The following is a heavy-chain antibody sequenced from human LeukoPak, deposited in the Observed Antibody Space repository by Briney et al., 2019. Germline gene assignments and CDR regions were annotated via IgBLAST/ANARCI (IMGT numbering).Heavy chain of an antibody. J-gene: IGHJ3*02. CDR2: TYYRSKWYS. CDR1: GDSVSRNTAG. CDR3: ARVEYNWNDVPAAFDI. Sequence: SQTLSLTCAISGDSVSRNTAGWNWIRQSPSRGLEWLGRTYYRSKWYSDFAPSVRNRITINPDTSKNQFSLKLSSVTAADTAVYYCARVEYNWNDVPAAFDIWGQGTMVTVSS. V-gene: IGHV6-1*01. D-gene: IGHD1-20*01.